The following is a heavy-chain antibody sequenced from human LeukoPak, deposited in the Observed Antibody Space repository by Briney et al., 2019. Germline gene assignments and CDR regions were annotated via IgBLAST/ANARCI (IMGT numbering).Heavy chain of an antibody. D-gene: IGHD4-23*01. Sequence: GESLRLSCAASGFTFSSYSMNWVRQAPGKGLEWVSSISSSSSYVYYADSVKGRFTISRDNAKNSLYLQMNSLRAEDTAVYYCSRASAVAKKYGMDVWGQGTTVTVSS. CDR1: GFTFSSYS. V-gene: IGHV3-21*01. J-gene: IGHJ6*02. CDR3: SRASAVAKKYGMDV. CDR2: ISSSSSYV.